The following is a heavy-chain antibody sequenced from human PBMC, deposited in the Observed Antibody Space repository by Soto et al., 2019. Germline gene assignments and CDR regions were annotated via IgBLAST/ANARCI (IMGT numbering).Heavy chain of an antibody. CDR3: ARGDYYYDSSGFPDFDY. D-gene: IGHD3-22*01. CDR1: GGSVSSGSYY. Sequence: KPSETLSLTCTVSGGSVSSGSYYWNRIRQPPGKGLEWIGYIYYSGSTNYNPSLKSRVTISVDTSKNQFSLKLSSVTAADTAVYYCARGDYYYDSSGFPDFDYWGQGTLVTVSS. J-gene: IGHJ4*02. CDR2: IYYSGST. V-gene: IGHV4-61*01.